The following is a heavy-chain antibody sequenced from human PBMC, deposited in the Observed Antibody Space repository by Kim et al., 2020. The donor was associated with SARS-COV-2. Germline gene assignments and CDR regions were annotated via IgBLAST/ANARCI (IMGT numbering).Heavy chain of an antibody. CDR2: T. Sequence: TNYNPSLKSLVTISVATSKNQFSLKLSAVTAADTAVYYCARTGSSGPFDYWGQGTRVTVSS. V-gene: IGHV4-34*01. D-gene: IGHD3-22*01. CDR3: ARTGSSGPFDY. J-gene: IGHJ4*02.